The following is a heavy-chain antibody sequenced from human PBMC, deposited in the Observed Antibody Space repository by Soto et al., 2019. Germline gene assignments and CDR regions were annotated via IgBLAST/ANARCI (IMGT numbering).Heavy chain of an antibody. J-gene: IGHJ3*02. CDR2: ISGSGVNT. CDR1: VFTVSTYA. Sequence: GPLRLSGAASVFTVSTYAMSWVRQAPGKGLEWVSAISGSGVNTYYADSVKGRFTISRDNSINTLYLQMNSLRTEDTAVYYCAHPRGYGVFDAYDIWGQGAMVTVSS. D-gene: IGHD4-17*01. V-gene: IGHV3-23*01. CDR3: AHPRGYGVFDAYDI.